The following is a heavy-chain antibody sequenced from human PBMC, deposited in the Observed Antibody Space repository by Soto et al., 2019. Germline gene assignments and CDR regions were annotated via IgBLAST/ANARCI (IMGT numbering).Heavy chain of an antibody. V-gene: IGHV4-59*01. Sequence: SETLSLTCTVSGGSISSNYWSWIRQPPGKGLEWIVYIFHSGITTYNPSLTSRVTMSVDTAKNQFSLDLSSVPAADTAVYYCARHQRGGTYSRHDYYYGTNVRDQGTPVTVSS. D-gene: IGHD1-26*01. CDR3: ARHQRGGTYSRHDYYYGTNV. J-gene: IGHJ6*02. CDR1: GGSISSNY. CDR2: IFHSGIT.